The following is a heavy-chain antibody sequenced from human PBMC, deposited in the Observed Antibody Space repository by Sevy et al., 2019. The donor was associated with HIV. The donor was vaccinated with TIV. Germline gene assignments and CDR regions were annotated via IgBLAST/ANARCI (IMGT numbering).Heavy chain of an antibody. V-gene: IGHV5-51*01. CDR3: ATSRSGYLDSSGYYIY. D-gene: IGHD3-22*01. J-gene: IGHJ4*02. CDR1: GYSFTSHW. CDR2: IYPDDSDT. Sequence: GESLKISCRGSGYSFTSHWIGWVRHMPGKGLEWMGIIYPDDSDTRYSPSFQGQVTLSAEQSISTAYLQWSSLKASDTAMYYCATSRSGYLDSSGYYIYWGQGTLVTVSS.